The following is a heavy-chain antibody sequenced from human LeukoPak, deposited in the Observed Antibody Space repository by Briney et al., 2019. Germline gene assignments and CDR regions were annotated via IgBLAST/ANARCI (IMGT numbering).Heavy chain of an antibody. CDR1: GFTFSSYA. CDR2: ISGSGGST. J-gene: IGHJ3*02. V-gene: IGHV3-23*01. D-gene: IGHD6-6*01. CDR3: AREYSSSSGAFDI. Sequence: GGSLRLSCAASGFTFSSYAMSWVRQAPGRGLEWVSAISGSGGSTYYADSVKGRFTISRDNSKNTLYLQMNSLRAEDTAVYYCAREYSSSSGAFDIWGQGTMVTVSS.